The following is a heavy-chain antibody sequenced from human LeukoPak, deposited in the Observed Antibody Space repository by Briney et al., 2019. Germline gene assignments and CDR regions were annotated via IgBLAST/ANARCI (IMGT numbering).Heavy chain of an antibody. CDR3: ARPLQLTEAAGPAFDY. CDR1: GFTFSRYA. CDR2: ISYDGSNK. J-gene: IGHJ4*02. D-gene: IGHD6-13*01. V-gene: IGHV3-30*01. Sequence: GGSLRLSCAASGFTFSRYAMHWVRQAPGKELEWVAVISYDGSNKYYADSVKGRFTISRDNSKNTLYLQMNSLRAEDTAVYYCARPLQLTEAAGPAFDYWGQGTLVTVSS.